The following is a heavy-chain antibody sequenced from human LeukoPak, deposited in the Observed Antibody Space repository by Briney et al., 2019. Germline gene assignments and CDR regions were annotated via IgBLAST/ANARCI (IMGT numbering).Heavy chain of an antibody. J-gene: IGHJ4*02. Sequence: PSQTLSLTCIVSGGSISSGGYYWSWIRQHPGKGLEWIGYIYYSGSTYYNPSLKSRVTISVDTSKNQFSLKLSSVTAADTAVYYCARVRCSGGSCYFAHFDYWGQGTLVTVSS. V-gene: IGHV4-31*03. CDR2: IYYSGST. CDR1: GGSISSGGYY. D-gene: IGHD2-15*01. CDR3: ARVRCSGGSCYFAHFDY.